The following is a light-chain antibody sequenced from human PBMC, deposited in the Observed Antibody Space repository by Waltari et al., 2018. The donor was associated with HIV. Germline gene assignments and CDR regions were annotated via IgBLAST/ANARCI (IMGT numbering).Light chain of an antibody. CDR2: DDS. J-gene: IGLJ2*01. CDR3: QVWVDSRDVAVI. CDR1: NIGGKL. V-gene: IGLV3-21*04. Sequence: SYALTQPPSVSVAPGKTARITCGGDNIGGKLVHWYQQKPGQAPVLVICDDSDRPSGIPERFSGSNSVNTATLTISRVEGGDEADYYCQVWVDSRDVAVIFGGGTKLTVL.